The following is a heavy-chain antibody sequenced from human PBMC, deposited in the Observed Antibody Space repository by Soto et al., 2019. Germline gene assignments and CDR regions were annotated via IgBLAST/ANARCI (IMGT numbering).Heavy chain of an antibody. CDR1: GDSISSYY. D-gene: IGHD2-15*01. CDR2: IYYSGRT. Sequence: RSLTCTVSGDSISSYYWTWIRQPPGKGLEYIGYIYYSGRTYYNPSLKSRVTISVDTSKNQFSLKLSSVTAADTAVYYCARGHLGITTTGTWYDFDYWGQGTLVTVSS. J-gene: IGHJ4*02. CDR3: ARGHLGITTTGTWYDFDY. V-gene: IGHV4-59*01.